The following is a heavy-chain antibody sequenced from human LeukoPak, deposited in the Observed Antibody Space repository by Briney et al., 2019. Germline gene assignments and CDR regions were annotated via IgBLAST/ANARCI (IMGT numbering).Heavy chain of an antibody. D-gene: IGHD3-9*01. CDR3: ARGNYDILTGYPY. Sequence: PSETLSLTCAVYGGSFSGYYWSWIRQPPGKGLEWIGEINHSGSTNYNPSLKSRVTISVDTSKNQFSLKLSSVTAADTAVYYCARGNYDILTGYPYWGQGTLVTVSS. J-gene: IGHJ4*02. CDR1: GGSFSGYY. CDR2: INHSGST. V-gene: IGHV4-34*01.